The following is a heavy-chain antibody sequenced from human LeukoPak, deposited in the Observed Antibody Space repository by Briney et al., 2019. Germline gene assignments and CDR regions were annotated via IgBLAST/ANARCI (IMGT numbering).Heavy chain of an antibody. CDR3: ARGYGSGSYYPPLDY. D-gene: IGHD3-10*01. Sequence: PGGSLRLSCAASGFTFSSYAMHWVRQAPGKGLEWVAVISYDGSNKYYADSVKGRFTISRDNSKNTLYLQMNSLRAEDTAVYYCARGYGSGSYYPPLDYWGQGTLVTVSS. CDR2: ISYDGSNK. V-gene: IGHV3-30-3*01. CDR1: GFTFSSYA. J-gene: IGHJ4*02.